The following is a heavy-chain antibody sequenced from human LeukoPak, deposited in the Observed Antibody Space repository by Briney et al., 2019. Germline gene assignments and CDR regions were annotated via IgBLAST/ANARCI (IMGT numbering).Heavy chain of an antibody. CDR1: GYTFTGHY. Sequence: GASVKVSCKASGYTFTGHYLHWVRQAPGQGFEWLGWINPNSGGTNYAQNFQGRVTMTRDTSITTAYMELNSLRSDDTAVYYCARAGYSSSTWYYYMDVWGKGTTVTVSS. CDR3: ARAGYSSSTWYYYMDV. D-gene: IGHD6-13*01. J-gene: IGHJ6*03. V-gene: IGHV1-2*02. CDR2: INPNSGGT.